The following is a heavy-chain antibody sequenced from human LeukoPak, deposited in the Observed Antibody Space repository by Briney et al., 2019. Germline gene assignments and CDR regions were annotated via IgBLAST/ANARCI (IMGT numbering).Heavy chain of an antibody. CDR3: ASALGTYYDTLTGCLDQDY. J-gene: IGHJ4*02. CDR2: IYSGGST. V-gene: IGHV3-66*01. D-gene: IGHD3-9*01. CDR1: GFTVSSNY. Sequence: GGSLRLSCAASGFTVSSNYMSWVRQAPGKGLEWVSVIYSGGSTYYADSVKGRFTISRDNSKNTLYLQMNSLRAEDTAVYYCASALGTYYDTLTGCLDQDYWGQGTLVTVSS.